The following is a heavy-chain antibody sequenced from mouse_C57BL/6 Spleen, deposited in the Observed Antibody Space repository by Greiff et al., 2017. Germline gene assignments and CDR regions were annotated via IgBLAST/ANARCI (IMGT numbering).Heavy chain of an antibody. CDR1: GYTFTDHT. D-gene: IGHD2-5*01. Sequence: VKLQQSDAELVKPGASVKISCKVSGYTFTDHTIHWMKQRPEQGLEWIGYIYPRDGSTKYNEKFKGKATLTADKSSSTAYMQLNSLTSEDSAVYFCARVKYSNFDAMDDWGQGTSVTVSS. J-gene: IGHJ4*01. CDR3: ARVKYSNFDAMDD. V-gene: IGHV1-78*01. CDR2: IYPRDGST.